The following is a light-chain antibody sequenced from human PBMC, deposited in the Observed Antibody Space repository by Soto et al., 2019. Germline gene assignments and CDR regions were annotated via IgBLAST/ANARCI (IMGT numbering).Light chain of an antibody. CDR1: QSVSSSY. CDR2: GAS. J-gene: IGKJ5*01. Sequence: EIVLTQSPGSLSLPPGQRATLSCRASQSVSSSYVAWYQQKRGQAPRLPTYGASSRATGIPDRLSGSGSGTDFTLTISRLEPEDFVLYYCQHFRAFGQGTRLEI. CDR3: QHFRA. V-gene: IGKV3-20*01.